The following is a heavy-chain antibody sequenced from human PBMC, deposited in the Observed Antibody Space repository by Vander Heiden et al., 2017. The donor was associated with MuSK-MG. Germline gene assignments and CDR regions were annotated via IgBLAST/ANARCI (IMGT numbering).Heavy chain of an antibody. CDR3: ARDRATMVREAFGY. D-gene: IGHD3-10*01. J-gene: IGHJ4*02. CDR1: GFTFSSYA. CDR2: ISYDGSNK. V-gene: IGHV3-30-3*01. Sequence: QVQLVESGGGVVQPGRSLRLSCAASGFTFSSYARHWVRQAPGKGLEWVAVISYDGSNKYYAASVKGRFTISRDNSKNTLYLQMNSLRAEDTAVYYCARDRATMVREAFGYWGQGTLVTVSS.